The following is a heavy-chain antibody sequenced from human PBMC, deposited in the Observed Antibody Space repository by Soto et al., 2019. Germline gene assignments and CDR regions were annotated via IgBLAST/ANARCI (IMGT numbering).Heavy chain of an antibody. Sequence: PSETLSLTCAVYGGSFSGYYWTWIRQPPGKWLEWIGEINHSGTINFNPSLKSRLTISLDTSKKHFSLKLSSVTDADTAAYYCARADRTLVTSYSLDVWGQGTTVTVSS. CDR2: INHSGTI. V-gene: IGHV4-34*01. CDR3: ARADRTLVTSYSLDV. J-gene: IGHJ6*02. CDR1: GGSFSGYY. D-gene: IGHD2-21*02.